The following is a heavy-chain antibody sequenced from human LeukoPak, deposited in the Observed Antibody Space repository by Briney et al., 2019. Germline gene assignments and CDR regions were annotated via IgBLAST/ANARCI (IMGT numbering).Heavy chain of an antibody. J-gene: IGHJ3*02. CDR3: VREQYSSGADAFDI. CDR1: GYTFTSYG. V-gene: IGHV1-18*01. CDR2: ISAYNGNT. Sequence: ASVKVSCKASGYTFTSYGISWVRQAPGQGLEWMGWISAYNGNTNYAQKLQGRVTMTTDTSTSTAYMELRSLRSEDTAVYYCVREQYSSGADAFDIWGQGTMVTVSS. D-gene: IGHD6-19*01.